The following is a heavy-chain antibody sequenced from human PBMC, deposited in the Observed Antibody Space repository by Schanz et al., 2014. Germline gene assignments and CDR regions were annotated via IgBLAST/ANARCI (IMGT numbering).Heavy chain of an antibody. V-gene: IGHV3-66*01. D-gene: IGHD6-19*01. CDR2: IYSSGST. CDR1: GSSFSTTW. CDR3: VRDKKGFVAVAGRAPFDY. Sequence: EVQLVESGGGLAQPGGSLRLSCLASGSSFSTTWMNWVRRAPGKWLEWVSTIYSSGSTYYADSMRGRFTISRDNAKNSLYLQVNNLSAEDTAVYYCVRDKKGFVAVAGRAPFDYWGQGTLVTVSS. J-gene: IGHJ4*02.